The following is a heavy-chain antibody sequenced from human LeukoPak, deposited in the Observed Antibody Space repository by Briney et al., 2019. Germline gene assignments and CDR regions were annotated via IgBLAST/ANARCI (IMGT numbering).Heavy chain of an antibody. V-gene: IGHV3-74*01. CDR2: INSDGSST. J-gene: IGHJ4*02. D-gene: IGHD1-14*01. Sequence: GGSLRLSCAASGFTFSSYWMHWVRQAPGKGLVWVSRINSDGSSTSYADSVKGRFTISRDNAKNTLYLQMNSLRAEDTAVYYCARGGYYRHYFDYWGQGTLVTVSS. CDR1: GFTFSSYW. CDR3: ARGGYYRHYFDY.